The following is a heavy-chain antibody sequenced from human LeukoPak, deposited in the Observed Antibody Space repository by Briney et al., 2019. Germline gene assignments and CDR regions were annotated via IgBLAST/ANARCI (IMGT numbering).Heavy chain of an antibody. J-gene: IGHJ4*02. V-gene: IGHV3-33*01. CDR3: ARGKREVLNTRVFDY. D-gene: IGHD1-26*01. Sequence: PGRSLRLSCAASGFTFSSYGMHWVRQAPGKGLEWVAVIWYDGSNRYYADSVKGRFTISSANSKNTLHLQLTTLTADATAVYYAARGKREVLNTRVFDYWGQGTLVSVSS. CDR2: IWYDGSNR. CDR1: GFTFSSYG.